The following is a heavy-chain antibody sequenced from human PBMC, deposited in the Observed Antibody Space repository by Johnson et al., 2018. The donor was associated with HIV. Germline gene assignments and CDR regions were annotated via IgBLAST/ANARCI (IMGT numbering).Heavy chain of an antibody. D-gene: IGHD2-21*02. Sequence: EVQLVESGGGLVQPGGSLRLSCAASGFTFSSYWMSWVRQAPGKGLEWVANIKQDGSEKYYVDSVKGRFTISRDNAKNSLYLQMNSLRAEDTAVYYCARAGGDLLPDAFDIWGQGTMVTVSS. V-gene: IGHV3-7*01. J-gene: IGHJ3*02. CDR2: IKQDGSEK. CDR1: GFTFSSYW. CDR3: ARAGGDLLPDAFDI.